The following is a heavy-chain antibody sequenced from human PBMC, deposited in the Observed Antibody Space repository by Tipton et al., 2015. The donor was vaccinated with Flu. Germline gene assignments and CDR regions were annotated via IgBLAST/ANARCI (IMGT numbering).Heavy chain of an antibody. CDR2: IQFHGGNQ. Sequence: SLRLSCVASGFIFDSSDMHWVRQAPGKGLEWVAFIQFHGGNQHYADSVKGRFTCSRDNSRGTPYLEMNSLRREDTAVYFCAKKSATSWDAFDIWGQGTMVTVSS. V-gene: IGHV3-30*02. D-gene: IGHD2-15*01. CDR1: GFIFDSSD. CDR3: AKKSATSWDAFDI. J-gene: IGHJ3*02.